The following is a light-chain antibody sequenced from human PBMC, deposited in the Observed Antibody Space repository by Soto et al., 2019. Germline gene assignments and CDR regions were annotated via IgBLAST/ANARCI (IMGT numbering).Light chain of an antibody. Sequence: QSVLTQPASVSGSPGQSITISCTGTSSDVGSYNLVSWYQQYPGKAPKLMIYEGSKRPSGVSNRFSGSKSGNTASLTISGLQAGDEADYYCCSYAGSYVFGAGTKVTVL. CDR2: EGS. V-gene: IGLV2-23*01. CDR1: SSDVGSYNL. CDR3: CSYAGSYV. J-gene: IGLJ1*01.